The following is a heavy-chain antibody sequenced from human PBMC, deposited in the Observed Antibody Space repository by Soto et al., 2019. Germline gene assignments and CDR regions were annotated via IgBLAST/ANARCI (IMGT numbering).Heavy chain of an antibody. J-gene: IGHJ4*02. Sequence: PSETLSLTCTVSGGSISSYYWSWIRQPPGKGLEWIGYIYHSGSTYYNPSLKSRVTISVDTSKNQFSLKLTSVTAADTALYYCARRYGWLYFDYWGQGSLVTVSS. CDR3: ARRYGWLYFDY. CDR2: IYHSGST. V-gene: IGHV4-59*08. D-gene: IGHD6-19*01. CDR1: GGSISSYY.